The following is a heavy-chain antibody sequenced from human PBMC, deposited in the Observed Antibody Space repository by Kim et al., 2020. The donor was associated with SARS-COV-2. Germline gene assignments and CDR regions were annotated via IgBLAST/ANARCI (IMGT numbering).Heavy chain of an antibody. CDR1: GFTISNTY. CDR2: IYSDGST. Sequence: GGSLRLSCAASGFTISNTYMSWVRQAPGKGLEWVSLIYSDGSTYYTDSVKGRFIISRDNAENTVDVQMNSLRVEDTAVYYCARGTDYWGQGILVTVSS. CDR3: ARGTDY. J-gene: IGHJ4*02. V-gene: IGHV3-53*01.